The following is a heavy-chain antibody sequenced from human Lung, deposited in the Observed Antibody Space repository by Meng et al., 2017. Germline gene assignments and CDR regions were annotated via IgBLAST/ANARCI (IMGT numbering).Heavy chain of an antibody. D-gene: IGHD3-22*01. V-gene: IGHV7-4-1*02. CDR2: INTDTRNP. CDR1: GDTFTTYA. Sequence: QVQLVQSGSELKKPGASVKISCKASGDTFTTYAMNWVRQAPGQGLEWMGWINTDTRNPTYAQGFTGRFVFSLDTSVSTAYLQISSLMAEDTAIYYCARGDLGMSGYYYTVHWGQGTLVTVSS. J-gene: IGHJ4*02. CDR3: ARGDLGMSGYYYTVH.